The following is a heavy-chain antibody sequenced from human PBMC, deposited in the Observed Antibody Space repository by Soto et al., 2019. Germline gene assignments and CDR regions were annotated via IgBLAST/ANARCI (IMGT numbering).Heavy chain of an antibody. CDR1: GFSFSTHA. Sequence: PVVSQGLSCTASGFSFSTHAMSWVRQAPGKGLEWVSSISSGGTTTLYAASGEGRFTISRDKSKNTLYLQMNSLRADDTAVYYCAREGGSIGGWFGRKFDSWGQGTQVTVSS. CDR3: AREGGSIGGWFGRKFDS. V-gene: IGHV3-23*01. J-gene: IGHJ4*02. D-gene: IGHD6-19*01. CDR2: ISSGGTTT.